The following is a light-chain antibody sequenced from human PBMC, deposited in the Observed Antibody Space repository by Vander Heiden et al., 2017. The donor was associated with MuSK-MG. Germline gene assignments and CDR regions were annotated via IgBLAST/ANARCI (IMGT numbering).Light chain of an antibody. CDR3: QQYYTYPLT. J-gene: IGKJ3*01. CDR1: QGISSY. Sequence: AIQMTQSPSSLSASAGDRVTITCRASQGISSYLAWYQQKPGKAPKFLIYAASSLQSGVPSKFSGSGSGTDFTLTISSLQSEDFATYYCQQYYTYPLTFGPGTKVDIK. CDR2: AAS. V-gene: IGKV1-8*01.